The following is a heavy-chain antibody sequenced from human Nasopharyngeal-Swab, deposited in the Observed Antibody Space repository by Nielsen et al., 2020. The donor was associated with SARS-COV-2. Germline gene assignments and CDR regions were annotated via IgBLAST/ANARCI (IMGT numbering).Heavy chain of an antibody. CDR1: GFSLSTSGVG. CDR3: ARDIVGATSPLFDY. CDR2: IYWDDDK. V-gene: IGHV2-5*02. D-gene: IGHD1-26*01. J-gene: IGHJ4*02. Sequence: SGPTLVKPTQTLTLTCTFSGFSLSTSGVGVGWIRQPPGKALEWLVLIYWDDDKRYSPSLKSRLTITKDTSKNQVVLTMTNMDPVDTATYYCARDIVGATSPLFDYWGQGTLVTVSS.